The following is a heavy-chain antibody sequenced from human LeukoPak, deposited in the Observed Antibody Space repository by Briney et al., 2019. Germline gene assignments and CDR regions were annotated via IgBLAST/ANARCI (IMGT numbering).Heavy chain of an antibody. CDR2: IFYSGST. J-gene: IGHJ5*02. CDR3: ARHFVDYGDSYTENCFDH. Sequence: SETLSLTCTVPGGSISTYYWSWIRQPPGKGLEWSGYIFYSGSTNYNPSLKSRVTISVDTSKNQFSLKLSSVTAADTAVHYCARHFVDYGDSYTENCFDHWGQGTLVTVSS. D-gene: IGHD4-17*01. V-gene: IGHV4-59*08. CDR1: GGSISTYY.